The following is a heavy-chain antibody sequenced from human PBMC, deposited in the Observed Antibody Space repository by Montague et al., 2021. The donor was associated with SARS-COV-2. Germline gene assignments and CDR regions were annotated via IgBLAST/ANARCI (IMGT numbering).Heavy chain of an antibody. CDR2: IDWDDDK. Sequence: VKPTQTLTLTCTFSGFSLSTSGMCVSWIRQPPGKALERLALIDWDDDKYYSTSLKTRLTISKDTSKNQVVLTMTNMDPVDTATYYCARMRWELLGGVHYFDYWGQGTLVTVSS. J-gene: IGHJ4*02. CDR3: ARMRWELLGGVHYFDY. V-gene: IGHV2-70*01. D-gene: IGHD1-26*01. CDR1: GFSLSTSGMC.